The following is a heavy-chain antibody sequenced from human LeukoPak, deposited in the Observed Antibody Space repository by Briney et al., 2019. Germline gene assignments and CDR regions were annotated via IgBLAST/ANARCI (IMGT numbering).Heavy chain of an antibody. D-gene: IGHD5-18*01. CDR3: TRGYSRTSRYAFDI. V-gene: IGHV3-72*01. CDR2: IANKANRYAT. CDR1: GSTFTDQY. J-gene: IGHJ3*02. Sequence: GGSLRLSCESSGSTFTDQYMDWVRQPPGKGLEWVGRIANKANRYATEYAASVKGRFTISRDDSKSSLYLQMNSLKTEDTAVYSCTRGYSRTSRYAFDIWGQGTMVTVSS.